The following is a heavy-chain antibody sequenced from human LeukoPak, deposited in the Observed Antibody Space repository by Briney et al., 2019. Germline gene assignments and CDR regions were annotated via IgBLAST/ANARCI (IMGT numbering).Heavy chain of an antibody. CDR2: ISYDGSNK. Sequence: GGSLRLSCAVSGFTFSSYAMHWVRQAPGKGLEWVAVISYDGSNKYYADSVKGRFTISRDNSKNTLYLQMNSLRAEDTAVYYCATTIFGVADYWGQGTLVTVSS. D-gene: IGHD3-3*01. V-gene: IGHV3-30-3*01. J-gene: IGHJ4*02. CDR1: GFTFSSYA. CDR3: ATTIFGVADY.